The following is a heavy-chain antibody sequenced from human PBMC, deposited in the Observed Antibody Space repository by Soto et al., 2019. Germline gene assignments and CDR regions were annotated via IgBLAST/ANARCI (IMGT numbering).Heavy chain of an antibody. CDR3: ARVDSLYYYYGMDV. D-gene: IGHD2-21*01. CDR2: IYYSGST. CDR1: GGSISSYY. J-gene: IGHJ6*02. Sequence: QVQLQESGPGLVKPSETLSLTCTVSGGSISSYYWSWIRQPPGKGLEWIGYIYYSGSTNYNPSLKSRVTISVDTSKNPFSLKLSSVTAADTAVYYCARVDSLYYYYGMDVWGQGTTVTVSS. V-gene: IGHV4-59*01.